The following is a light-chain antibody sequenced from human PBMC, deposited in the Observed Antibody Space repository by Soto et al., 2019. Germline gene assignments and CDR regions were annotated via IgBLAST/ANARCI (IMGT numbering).Light chain of an antibody. V-gene: IGLV1-47*01. CDR3: TAWDDSLSGPV. Sequence: QSVLTQPPSASGTPGQRVTISCSGSGSNIGSRYVYWYRQVPGTAPKLLIYQDSQRPSGVPDRFSGSKSGTSASQAISGLRSEDEADYYCTAWDDSLSGPVFGGGTKLTVL. CDR2: QDS. J-gene: IGLJ3*02. CDR1: GSNIGSRY.